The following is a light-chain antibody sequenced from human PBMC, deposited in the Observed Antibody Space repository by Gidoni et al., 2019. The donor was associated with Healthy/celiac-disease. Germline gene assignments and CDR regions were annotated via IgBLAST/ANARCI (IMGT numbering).Light chain of an antibody. CDR2: DAS. Sequence: DIQMTQSPSSLSASVGDRVTITCQARQDISNYLNWYQQKTGKAPKLLIYDASNLETGVPSRFSGSGYGKDFTFTISSLQPEDIATYYCQQYDNLPLTFGPGTKVDIK. CDR1: QDISNY. V-gene: IGKV1-33*01. CDR3: QQYDNLPLT. J-gene: IGKJ3*01.